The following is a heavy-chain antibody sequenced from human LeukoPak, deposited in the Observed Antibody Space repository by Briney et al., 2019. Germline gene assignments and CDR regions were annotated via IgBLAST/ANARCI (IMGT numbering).Heavy chain of an antibody. Sequence: SDTRALTLPVSGSPLRSFYWGWIRQPPGEGRGFVGYIHDTVSAYYNPSLKRRLTMSVDTSRNHIYLNLMSVSTEDTAMYYCARYSSTVTKHYFFAYWGQGLLVTVSS. CDR1: GSPLRSFY. V-gene: IGHV4-59*01. CDR2: IHDTVSA. J-gene: IGHJ4*02. D-gene: IGHD4-17*01. CDR3: ARYSSTVTKHYFFAY.